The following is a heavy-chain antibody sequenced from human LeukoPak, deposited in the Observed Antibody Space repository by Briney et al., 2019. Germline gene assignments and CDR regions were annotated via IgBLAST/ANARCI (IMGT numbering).Heavy chain of an antibody. D-gene: IGHD2-15*01. CDR3: ARHGRYCSGGSCYSDY. V-gene: IGHV5-51*01. Sequence: GESLKISCKGSGYSFTSYWIGWVRQMPGKGLEWMGIIYPGDSDTRYSPSFQGQVTISADKSIGTAYLQWSSLKASDTAMYYCARHGRYCSGGSCYSDYWGQGTLVTVSS. CDR1: GYSFTSYW. J-gene: IGHJ4*02. CDR2: IYPGDSDT.